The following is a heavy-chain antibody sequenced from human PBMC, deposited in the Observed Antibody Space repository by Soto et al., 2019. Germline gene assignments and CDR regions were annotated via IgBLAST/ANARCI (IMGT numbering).Heavy chain of an antibody. D-gene: IGHD4-17*01. CDR3: ARDSPGYGDYVLFDY. CDR2: TYYRSKWYN. CDR1: GDNASSNSAA. J-gene: IGHJ4*02. Sequence: PSQTLSLTCAISGDNASSNSAAWIWIRQSQSRGLEWLGRTYYRSKWYNDYAVSVKSRITINPDTSKNQFSLQLNSVTPEDTAVYYCARDSPGYGDYVLFDYWGQGTLVTFSS. V-gene: IGHV6-1*01.